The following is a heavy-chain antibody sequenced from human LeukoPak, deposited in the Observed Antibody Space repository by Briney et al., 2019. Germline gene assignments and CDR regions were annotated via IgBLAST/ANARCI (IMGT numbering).Heavy chain of an antibody. D-gene: IGHD3-22*01. J-gene: IGHJ4*02. V-gene: IGHV4-59*01. CDR1: GGSISIYY. CDR2: IYYSGGT. Sequence: SETLSLTCTVSGGSISIYYWSWIRQPPGKGLEWIGHIYYSGGTNYNPSLKSRVTISVDTSKNQFSLKLSSVTAADTAVYYCAREVEYYDSSGYLTLFDYWGQGTLVTVSS. CDR3: AREVEYYDSSGYLTLFDY.